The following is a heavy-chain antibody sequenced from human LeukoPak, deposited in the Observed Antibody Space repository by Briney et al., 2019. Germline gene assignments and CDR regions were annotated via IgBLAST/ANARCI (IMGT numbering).Heavy chain of an antibody. V-gene: IGHV3-23*01. Sequence: GGSLRLSCAASGFTFSSYAMSWVRQAPGKGLEWVSAISGSGGSTYYADSVKGRFTISRDNSKNTLYLQMNSLRAEDTAVYYCARSVGVRAVTSLINYYYYYMDVWGKGTTVTVSS. CDR3: ARSVGVRAVTSLINYYYYYMDV. CDR2: ISGSGGST. J-gene: IGHJ6*03. D-gene: IGHD4-11*01. CDR1: GFTFSSYA.